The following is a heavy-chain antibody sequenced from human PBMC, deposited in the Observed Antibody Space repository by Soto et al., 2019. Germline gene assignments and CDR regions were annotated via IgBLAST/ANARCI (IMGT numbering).Heavy chain of an antibody. V-gene: IGHV4-59*01. CDR1: GGSIGTYY. CDR2: IYYSGST. CDR3: ARGPPLVRGGYLDY. Sequence: QVQLQESGPGLLEPSETLSLTCTVSGGSIGTYYWSWIRQPPGRGLEWIGYIYYSGSTNYNPSLKGRVTISIDTSNNHFSLRLSSVTAADTAVYFCARGPPLVRGGYLDYWGQGALVTVSS. J-gene: IGHJ4*02. D-gene: IGHD3-10*01.